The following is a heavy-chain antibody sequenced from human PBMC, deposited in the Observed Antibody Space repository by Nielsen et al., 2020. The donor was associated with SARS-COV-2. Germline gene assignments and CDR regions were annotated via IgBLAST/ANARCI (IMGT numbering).Heavy chain of an antibody. J-gene: IGHJ3*02. D-gene: IGHD3-22*01. Sequence: GASLKISCAASGFTFSSYIMNWVRQAPGKGLEWVSSISSSSSYIYYADSVKGRFTISRDNAKNSLYLQMNSLRAEDTAVYYCARDRRGYYDIYVLAALDIWGQGTMVTVSS. V-gene: IGHV3-21*01. CDR3: ARDRRGYYDIYVLAALDI. CDR2: ISSSSSYI. CDR1: GFTFSSYI.